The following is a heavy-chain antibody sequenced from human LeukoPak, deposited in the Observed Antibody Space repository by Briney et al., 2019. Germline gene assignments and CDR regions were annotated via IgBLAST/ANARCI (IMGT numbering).Heavy chain of an antibody. J-gene: IGHJ4*02. CDR1: GGSISSYY. CDR2: IYSSGST. Sequence: SETLSLTCTVSGGSISSYYWSWIRQPPGKGLEWIGYIYSSGSTNYNPSLKSRVTISIDTSKNQFSLKLSSVTAADTAVYYCARVPAYCGGGSCYGRWVDYWGQGTLVTVSS. D-gene: IGHD2-15*01. V-gene: IGHV4-59*01. CDR3: ARVPAYCGGGSCYGRWVDY.